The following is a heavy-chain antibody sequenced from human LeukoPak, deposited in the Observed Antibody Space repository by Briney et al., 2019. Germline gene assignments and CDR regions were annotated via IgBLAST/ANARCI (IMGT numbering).Heavy chain of an antibody. V-gene: IGHV3-30*04. CDR1: GFTFSSYA. D-gene: IGHD1-26*01. Sequence: PGGSLRLSCAASGFTFSSYAMHWVRQAPGKGLEWVAVISYDGSNKYYADSVKGRFTISRDNSKNTLYLQMNSLRAEDTAVYYCARVSSSLGSGSYYVDYWGQGTLVTVSS. J-gene: IGHJ4*02. CDR2: ISYDGSNK. CDR3: ARVSSSLGSGSYYVDY.